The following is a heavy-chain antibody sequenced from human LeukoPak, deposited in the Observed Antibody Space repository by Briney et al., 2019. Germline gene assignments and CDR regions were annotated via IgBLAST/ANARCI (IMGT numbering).Heavy chain of an antibody. D-gene: IGHD1-26*01. J-gene: IGHJ4*02. CDR2: INPSGGST. V-gene: IGHV1-46*01. Sequence: ASMKVSCKASGYTFTSYYMHWVRQAPGQGLEWMGIINPSGGSTSYAQKFQGRVTMTRDTSTSTVYMELSSLRSEDTAVYYCARTSLTWSGSSPGRYFDYWGQGTLVTVSS. CDR1: GYTFTSYY. CDR3: ARTSLTWSGSSPGRYFDY.